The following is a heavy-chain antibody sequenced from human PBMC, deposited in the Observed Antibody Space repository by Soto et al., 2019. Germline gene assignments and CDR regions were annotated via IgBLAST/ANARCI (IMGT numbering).Heavy chain of an antibody. Sequence: SETLSLTCAVSGYSINSGYYWGWIRQPPGKGLEWIGSIFHSGTTYYNPSLKSRVTISVDTSKNQFSLTLDSVPAADTAVYYCARDTTYMVVPYYYYYGMDVWGQGTTVTVSS. J-gene: IGHJ6*02. V-gene: IGHV4-38-2*02. CDR3: ARDTTYMVVPYYYYYGMDV. CDR2: IFHSGTT. D-gene: IGHD2-21*01. CDR1: GYSINSGYY.